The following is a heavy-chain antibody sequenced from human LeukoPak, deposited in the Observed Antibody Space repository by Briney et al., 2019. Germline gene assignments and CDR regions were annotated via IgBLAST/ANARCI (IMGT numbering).Heavy chain of an antibody. Sequence: GGSLRLSCTASGFTFSSYSMNWVRQAPGKGLEWVSYISSSGSTIYYADSVKGRFTISRDNSKNTLYLQMNSLRAEDTAVYYCARDNYYDSSGYYYLPWGQGTLVTVSS. D-gene: IGHD3-22*01. J-gene: IGHJ5*02. V-gene: IGHV3-48*01. CDR3: ARDNYYDSSGYYYLP. CDR2: ISSSGSTI. CDR1: GFTFSSYS.